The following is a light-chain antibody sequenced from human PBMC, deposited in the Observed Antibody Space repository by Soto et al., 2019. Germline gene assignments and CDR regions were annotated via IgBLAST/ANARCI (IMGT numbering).Light chain of an antibody. J-gene: IGKJ5*01. CDR2: DAS. CDR1: HSVGSY. V-gene: IGKV3-11*01. CDR3: QQRDSWVT. Sequence: IGLTQSPATLSLSPGERSTLSCRASHSVGSYLAWFQQKPGQATRLLIYDASIRATGIPARFSGSGSETDFTLNISRLEPEDFVVYYCQQRDSWVTFGQGTRLESK.